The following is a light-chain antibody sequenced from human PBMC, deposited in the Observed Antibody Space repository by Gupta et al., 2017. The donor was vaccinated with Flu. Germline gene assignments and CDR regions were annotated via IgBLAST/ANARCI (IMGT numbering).Light chain of an antibody. J-gene: IGLJ1*01. CDR3: TSYVGTNNLGV. V-gene: IGLV2-8*01. Sequence: QSALTQPPSASGSPGQSVTIYCTGTSSDVGGHNYVSWYQHHPGKAPRLMIYEVTKRPSGVPDRFSGFKSGNTASLTVFGLQPEDEAEYYCTSYVGTNNLGVFGTGTKVTVL. CDR1: SSDVGGHNY. CDR2: EVT.